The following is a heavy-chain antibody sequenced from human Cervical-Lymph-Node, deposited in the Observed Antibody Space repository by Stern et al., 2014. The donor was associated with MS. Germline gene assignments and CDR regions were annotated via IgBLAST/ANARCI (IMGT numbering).Heavy chain of an antibody. CDR2: VNPDSGSP. J-gene: IGHJ6*02. Sequence: VQLVESGAEVKKPGASVKVSCKASRYTFTDYYVHWVRQAPGQGLEWMGWVNPDSGSPKHAQKYQDSIAMPRDTSASTAFMGLTRLRSDDSAVSYCARAYGSGTFLGMDVWGQGTTVIVSS. D-gene: IGHD3-10*01. CDR3: ARAYGSGTFLGMDV. CDR1: RYTFTDYY. V-gene: IGHV1-2*04.